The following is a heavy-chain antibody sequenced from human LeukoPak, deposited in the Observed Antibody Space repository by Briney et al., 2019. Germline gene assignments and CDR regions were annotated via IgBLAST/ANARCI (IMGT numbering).Heavy chain of an antibody. CDR3: ARLYCSGGSCYSGDAFDI. D-gene: IGHD2-15*01. CDR2: ISSSSSYI. CDR1: GFFFSRYS. J-gene: IGHJ3*02. V-gene: IGHV3-21*01. Sequence: GGSLRLSCEAPGFFFSRYSMNWVRQAPGKGREWVSSISSSSSYIYYEESVKGRFTISRENAKNSLYLQMNSLRAEDTAVYYCARLYCSGGSCYSGDAFDIWGQGTMVTVSS.